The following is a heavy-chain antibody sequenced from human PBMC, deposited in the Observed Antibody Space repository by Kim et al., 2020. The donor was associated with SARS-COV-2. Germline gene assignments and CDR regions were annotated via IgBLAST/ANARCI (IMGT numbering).Heavy chain of an antibody. CDR3: ARAPITMIVVVYAFDI. Sequence: SETLSLTCTVSGGSISSGGYYWSWIRQHPGKGLEWIGYIYYSGSTYYNPSLKSRVTISVATTKNQFSLKLSSVTAADTAVYYCARAPITMIVVVYAFDIWGQGTMVTVST. V-gene: IGHV4-31*03. D-gene: IGHD3-22*01. CDR2: IYYSGST. J-gene: IGHJ3*02. CDR1: GGSISSGGYY.